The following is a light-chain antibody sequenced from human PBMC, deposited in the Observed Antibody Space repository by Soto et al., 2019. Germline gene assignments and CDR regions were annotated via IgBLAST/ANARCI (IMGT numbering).Light chain of an antibody. CDR1: SSDVAGYNY. Sequence: QSVLTQPPSASGSPGQSVTISCTGTSSDVAGYNYVSWYQQHPGKAPKQMIYEVSMRPSGVPDRFSGSKSGDTASLTVSGLQAYDEADYYCISYGSSNNYVFGSAPNVTVL. CDR2: EVS. J-gene: IGLJ1*01. V-gene: IGLV2-8*01. CDR3: ISYGSSNNYV.